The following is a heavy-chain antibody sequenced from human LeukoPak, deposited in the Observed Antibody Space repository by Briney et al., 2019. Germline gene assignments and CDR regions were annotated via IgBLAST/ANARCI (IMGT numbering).Heavy chain of an antibody. Sequence: GGSLRLSCAASGFTLSSYWMFWVRQAPGKGLEWVSRINSDGSSTMYADSVKGRFTISRDNAKNTLYLQMNSPRAEDTAVYYCSRGKIMGDDFDYWGQGTLVTVSS. CDR3: SRGKIMGDDFDY. D-gene: IGHD2-21*02. V-gene: IGHV3-74*03. CDR2: INSDGSST. J-gene: IGHJ4*02. CDR1: GFTLSSYW.